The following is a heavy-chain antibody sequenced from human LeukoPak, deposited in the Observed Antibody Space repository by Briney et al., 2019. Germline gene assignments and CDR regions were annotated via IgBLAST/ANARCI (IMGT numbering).Heavy chain of an antibody. J-gene: IGHJ4*02. Sequence: SETLSLTCTVSGGSLSSYYWTWIRQPPGKGLEWIGYSFYSGSTNYNPSLKSRVTMSVDTSKNQFSLKLNSVTAAATAVYYCARSGTLTGYLYWGQGALVTVSS. D-gene: IGHD3-9*01. V-gene: IGHV4-59*01. CDR3: ARSGTLTGYLY. CDR2: SFYSGST. CDR1: GGSLSSYY.